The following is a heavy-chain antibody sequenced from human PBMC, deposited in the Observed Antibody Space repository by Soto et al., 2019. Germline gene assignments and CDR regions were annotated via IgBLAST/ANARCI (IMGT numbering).Heavy chain of an antibody. CDR2: ISYDGSNK. J-gene: IGHJ4*02. V-gene: IGHV3-30-3*01. CDR1: GFTFSSYA. Sequence: QVQLVESGGGVVQPGRSLRLSCAASGFTFSSYAMHWVRQAPGKGLEWVAVISYDGSNKYYADSVKGRFSISRDNSKNTLYLQMNSLRAEDTAGYYCASAIVAEIDYWGQGTLVTVSS. CDR3: ASAIVAEIDY. D-gene: IGHD6-13*01.